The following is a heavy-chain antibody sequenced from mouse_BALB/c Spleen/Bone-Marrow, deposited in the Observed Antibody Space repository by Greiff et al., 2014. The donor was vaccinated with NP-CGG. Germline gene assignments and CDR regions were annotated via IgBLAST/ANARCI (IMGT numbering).Heavy chain of an antibody. Sequence: EVQLQSGAELVRSGASVKLSCTASGFNIKDYYMHWVKQRPEQGLEWIGWIDSENGDTEYAPKFQGKATMTADTSSNTAYLQLSSLTSEDTAVYYCNARGDYDFDYFDYWGQGTTLTVSS. CDR3: NARGDYDFDYFDY. D-gene: IGHD2-4*01. CDR1: GFNIKDYY. CDR2: IDSENGDT. J-gene: IGHJ2*01. V-gene: IGHV14-4*02.